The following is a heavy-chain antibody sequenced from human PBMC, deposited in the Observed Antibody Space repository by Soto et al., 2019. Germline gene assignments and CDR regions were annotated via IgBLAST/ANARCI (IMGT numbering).Heavy chain of an antibody. V-gene: IGHV1-18*01. CDR3: ARATYSSSWYSLYYYYYYMDV. Sequence: QVQLVQSGAEVKKPGASVKVSCKASGYTFTSYGISWVRQAPGQGLEWMGWISAYNGNTNYAQKLQRRVTMTTDTSTSTAYMELRSLRSDDTAVYYCARATYSSSWYSLYYYYYYMDVWGKGTTVTVSS. CDR2: ISAYNGNT. CDR1: GYTFTSYG. J-gene: IGHJ6*03. D-gene: IGHD6-13*01.